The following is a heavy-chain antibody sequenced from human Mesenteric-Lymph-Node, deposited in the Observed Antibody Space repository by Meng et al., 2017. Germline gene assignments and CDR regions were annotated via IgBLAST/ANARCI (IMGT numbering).Heavy chain of an antibody. CDR3: ATIEGAAGTT. V-gene: IGHV4-39*01. CDR2: IYYSGST. D-gene: IGHD6-13*01. CDR1: GGSISSTSYF. J-gene: IGHJ4*02. Sequence: PPQESGPGLVEPSEPLSLTCTVSGGSISSTSYFWGWIRQPPGKGLEWLATIYYSGSTYSNPSLKSRLTISVDTSKNQFSLKLSSVTAADTAVYFCATIEGAAGTTWGQGTLVTVSS.